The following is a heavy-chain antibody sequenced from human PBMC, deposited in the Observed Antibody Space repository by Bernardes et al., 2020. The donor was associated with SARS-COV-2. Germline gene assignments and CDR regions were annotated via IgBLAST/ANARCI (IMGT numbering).Heavy chain of an antibody. Sequence: ASVPVSCKVSGYTLPELSMHWVRQAAGRGLEWMGGIDSEDGETIYAQKFQGRVTMTEDTSTETAYMELSSLRSEDTAVYYCAKVRYFYDSSGSSGWGQGTTVTVSS. CDR1: GYTLPELS. CDR3: AKVRYFYDSSGSSG. CDR2: IDSEDGET. V-gene: IGHV1-24*01. J-gene: IGHJ6*02. D-gene: IGHD3-22*01.